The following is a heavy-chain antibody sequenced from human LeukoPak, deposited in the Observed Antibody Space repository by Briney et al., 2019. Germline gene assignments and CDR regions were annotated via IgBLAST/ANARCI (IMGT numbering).Heavy chain of an antibody. CDR1: GFTSSSYW. Sequence: PGGSLRLSCAASGFTSSSYWMSWVRQAPGKGLEWVANIKQDGSEKYYVDSVKGRFTISRDNSKNTLYLQMNSLRAEDTAVYYCAKVNDYGDYVSFDYWGQGTLVTVSS. CDR3: AKVNDYGDYVSFDY. V-gene: IGHV3-7*01. D-gene: IGHD4-17*01. J-gene: IGHJ4*02. CDR2: IKQDGSEK.